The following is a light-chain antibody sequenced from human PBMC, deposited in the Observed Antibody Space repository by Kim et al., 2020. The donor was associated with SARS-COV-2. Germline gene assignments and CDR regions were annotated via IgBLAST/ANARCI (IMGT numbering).Light chain of an antibody. CDR3: QVWDSNSYV. V-gene: IGLV3-9*01. CDR1: NIGGKN. J-gene: IGLJ1*01. Sequence: SYELTQPLSVSVALGQTAAISCEGNNIGGKNVHWYQQKPGQAPVLVIYRDNNRPSGIPERFSGSNWGNTATLTISRAQDGDEADYYCQVWDSNSYVFGPGTKVTVL. CDR2: RDN.